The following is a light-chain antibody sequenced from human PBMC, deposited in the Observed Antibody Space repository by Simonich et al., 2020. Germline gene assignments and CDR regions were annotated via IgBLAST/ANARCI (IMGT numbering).Light chain of an antibody. CDR1: NIGRKR. CDR3: SSYTSSSTWV. J-gene: IGLJ3*02. V-gene: IGLV3-21*03. CDR2: DDS. Sequence: SFVLTQPPSVSVAPGKTARITCGGNNIGRKRVHWYQQKPGQAPVLVVYDDSDRPSGIPERFSGSNSGNTAALTISGLQADDEADYYCSSYTSSSTWVFGGGTKLTVL.